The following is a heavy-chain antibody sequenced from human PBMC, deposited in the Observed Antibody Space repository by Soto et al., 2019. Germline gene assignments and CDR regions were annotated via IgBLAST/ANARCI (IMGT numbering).Heavy chain of an antibody. J-gene: IGHJ4*02. V-gene: IGHV1-18*01. Sequence: ASVEVSCKASGYTFTTYGMSWVRQAPGQGLDWMGWISTYNGNTKYAERLQGRVTMTTDTTTSTAYMELRSLRSDDTAVYYCARDSRRYCSGDRCYSFFAYWGQGTLVTVSS. CDR1: GYTFTTYG. D-gene: IGHD2-15*01. CDR3: ARDSRRYCSGDRCYSFFAY. CDR2: ISTYNGNT.